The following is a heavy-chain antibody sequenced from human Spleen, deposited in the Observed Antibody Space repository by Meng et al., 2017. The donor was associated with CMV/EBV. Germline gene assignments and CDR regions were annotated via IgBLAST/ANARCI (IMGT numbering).Heavy chain of an antibody. CDR1: GYTFTGYY. CDR2: INPNSGDT. J-gene: IGHJ5*02. V-gene: IGHV1-2*02. Sequence: ASVKVSCKASGYTFTGYYMHWVRQAPGQGLEWMGWINPNSGDTNYAQKFQGRVTMTRDTSISTAYMELRRLRSDDTAVYYCAKDYTPGYDCFDPWGQGTLVTVSS. D-gene: IGHD3-16*01. CDR3: AKDYTPGYDCFDP.